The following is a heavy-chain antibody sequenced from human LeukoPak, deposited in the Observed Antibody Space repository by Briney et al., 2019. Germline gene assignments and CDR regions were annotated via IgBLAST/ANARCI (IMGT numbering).Heavy chain of an antibody. J-gene: IGHJ4*02. CDR2: FDPEDGET. CDR1: GYTLTELS. CDR3: ARRAPGGYSYGLDY. Sequence: ASVKVSCKVSGYTLTELSMHWVRQAPGKGLEWMGGFDPEDGETIYAQKFQGRVTMTTDTSTSTAYMELRSLRSDDTAVYYCARRAPGGYSYGLDYWGQGTLVTVSS. D-gene: IGHD5-18*01. V-gene: IGHV1-24*01.